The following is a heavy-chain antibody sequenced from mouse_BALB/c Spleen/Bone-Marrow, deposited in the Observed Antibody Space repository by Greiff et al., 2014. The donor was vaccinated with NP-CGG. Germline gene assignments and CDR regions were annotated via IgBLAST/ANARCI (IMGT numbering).Heavy chain of an antibody. CDR2: IDPANGNT. D-gene: IGHD3-1*01. Sequence: VQLQQSGAELVKPGASVKLSCTASGFNIKDTYMHWVKQRPEQGLGWIGRIDPANGNTKYDQKFQGKATITADTSSNTAYLQLSSLTSEDTVVYYCARLGLFAYWGQGTLVTVSA. CDR3: ARLGLFAY. J-gene: IGHJ3*01. CDR1: GFNIKDTY. V-gene: IGHV14-3*02.